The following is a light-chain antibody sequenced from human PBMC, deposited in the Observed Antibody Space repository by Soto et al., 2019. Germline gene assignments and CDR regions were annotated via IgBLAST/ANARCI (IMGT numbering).Light chain of an antibody. CDR3: MQSTQLPPT. J-gene: IGKJ5*01. Sequence: DVVMTQTPLSLSVAPGQPASISCKSSQSLLHITGETFLFWYLQKTGQSPQIXIYEVSTRVSGVPDRFSGSGSGTDLKLEISRVETDDVGIYYCMQSTQLPPTFGQGTRLEIK. CDR1: QSLLHITGETF. CDR2: EVS. V-gene: IGKV2D-29*02.